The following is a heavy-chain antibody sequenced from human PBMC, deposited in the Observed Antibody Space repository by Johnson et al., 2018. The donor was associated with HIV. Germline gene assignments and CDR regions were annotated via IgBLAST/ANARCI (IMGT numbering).Heavy chain of an antibody. CDR2: ISGSGGST. J-gene: IGHJ3*02. CDR3: ANPWPVSIVVVKDAFDI. CDR1: GFTFSSYA. V-gene: IGHV3-23*04. D-gene: IGHD3-22*01. Sequence: AQLVESGGGVVQPGRSLRLSCAASGFTFSSYAMHWVRQAPGKGLEWVSAISGSGGSTYYADSVKGRFTISSDNSKDTLYLQMNSLRAEDTAVYYCANPWPVSIVVVKDAFDIWGQGTMVTVSS.